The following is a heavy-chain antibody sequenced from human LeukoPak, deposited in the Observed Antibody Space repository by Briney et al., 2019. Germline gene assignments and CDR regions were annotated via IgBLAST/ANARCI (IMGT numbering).Heavy chain of an antibody. D-gene: IGHD3-22*01. V-gene: IGHV3-21*01. CDR2: ISSSSSYI. Sequence: PGGSLRLSCAASGFTFSSYSMNWVRQAPGKGLEWVSSISSSSSYIYYADSVKGRFTISRDNAKNSLYLQINSLRAEDTAVYYCARADYDSSGPDYWGQGTLVTVSS. CDR1: GFTFSSYS. CDR3: ARADYDSSGPDY. J-gene: IGHJ4*02.